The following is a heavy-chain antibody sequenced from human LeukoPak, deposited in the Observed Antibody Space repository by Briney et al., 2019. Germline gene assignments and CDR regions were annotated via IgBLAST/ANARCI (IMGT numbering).Heavy chain of an antibody. V-gene: IGHV4-34*01. CDR2: INHSGST. CDR3: ARGVFVINIHGGAVDIFFDS. CDR1: DGTFRGYY. D-gene: IGHD3-16*01. J-gene: IGHJ4*02. Sequence: SETVSLTYAVSDGTFRGYYWTWIRQPRGKGLEWLGEINHSGSTNYHPSLKSPVTISVDTSNNQLSLHLSPVTAADTAVYYCARGVFVINIHGGAVDIFFDSWGQGSLVTVSS.